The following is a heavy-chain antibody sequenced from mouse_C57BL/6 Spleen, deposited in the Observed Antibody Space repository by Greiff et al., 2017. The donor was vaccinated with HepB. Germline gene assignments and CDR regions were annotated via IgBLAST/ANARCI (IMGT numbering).Heavy chain of an antibody. CDR1: GYTFTSYW. Sequence: QVHVQQPGAELVKPGASVKLSCKASGYTFTSYWMHWVKQRPGRGLEWIGRIDPNSGGTKYNEQFKSKATLTGDKPSSTAYMQLSSLTSEDSAFYYCASPFVTTVVAYDGWGTGSTVTVSS. CDR2: IDPNSGGT. CDR3: ASPFVTTVVAYDG. D-gene: IGHD1-1*01. J-gene: IGHJ1*03. V-gene: IGHV1-72*01.